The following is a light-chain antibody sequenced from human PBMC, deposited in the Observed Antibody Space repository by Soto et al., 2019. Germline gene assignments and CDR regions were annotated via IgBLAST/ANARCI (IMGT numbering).Light chain of an antibody. J-gene: IGKJ4*01. V-gene: IGKV3-11*01. CDR1: QSVSTY. Sequence: EIVLTQSPATLSLSPGDRATLSCRASQSVSTYLAWYQQKPGQAPRLLIYDASNRATGIPARFSGGGSGADFTLTISNLEPEDFAVYYCQQRSNGLTFGGGTKVEIK. CDR2: DAS. CDR3: QQRSNGLT.